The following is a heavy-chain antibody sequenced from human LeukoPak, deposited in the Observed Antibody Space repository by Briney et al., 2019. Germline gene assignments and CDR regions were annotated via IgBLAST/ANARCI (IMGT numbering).Heavy chain of an antibody. CDR1: GYTFTGYY. Sequence: ASVKVSCKASGYTFTGYYMHWVRHPPGQGLEWMGWINPNSGGTNYAQKFQGRVTMTRDTSISTAYMELSRLRSDDTAVYYCGREVQTTVASFAYWGQGTLVTVSS. D-gene: IGHD4-23*01. CDR3: GREVQTTVASFAY. V-gene: IGHV1-2*02. J-gene: IGHJ4*02. CDR2: INPNSGGT.